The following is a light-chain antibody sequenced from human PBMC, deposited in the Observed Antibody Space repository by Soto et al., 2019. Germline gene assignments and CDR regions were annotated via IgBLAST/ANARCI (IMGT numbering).Light chain of an antibody. CDR3: QQYHDVPFA. CDR1: QSVLSNSSNKNF. CDR2: WAS. Sequence: DIVMTQSPDSLAVSLSERATISCKSSQSVLSNSSNKNFLAWYQQKPAQPPRLLIYWASTREFGVPDRFSGSGSGTDFTLTISGLQAEDVALHYCQQYHDVPFAFGQGTKLEIK. J-gene: IGKJ2*01. V-gene: IGKV4-1*01.